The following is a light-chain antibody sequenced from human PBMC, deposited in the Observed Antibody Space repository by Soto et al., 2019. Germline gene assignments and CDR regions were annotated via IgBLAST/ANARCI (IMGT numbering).Light chain of an antibody. CDR2: AAS. CDR3: QQCKSAPLT. V-gene: IGKV1-27*01. Sequence: DIQMTQSPPSLSASIGDRVTITCRASQDIDRYLGWYQQKPGEVPKLLIFAASTLQSGVPSRFSGSGSGTDFTLTISGLQPEDVATYYCQQCKSAPLTFGGGTNVELK. J-gene: IGKJ4*01. CDR1: QDIDRY.